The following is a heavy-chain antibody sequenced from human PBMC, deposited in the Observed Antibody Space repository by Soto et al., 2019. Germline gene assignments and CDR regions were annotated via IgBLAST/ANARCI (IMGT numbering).Heavy chain of an antibody. CDR3: ASPYTSSFACDI. CDR2: TIPIFGTP. D-gene: IGHD2-2*01. CDR1: GGTLSIYG. Sequence: QVQLVQSGAEVKKPGSSVKVSCKASGGTLSIYGSSWVRQAPGQGLEWMGGTIPIFGTPYYAQKFQGRVTITADKATRTAFMGLSSLRSEDTAVYYCASPYTSSFACDIWGQGTVVTVSS. V-gene: IGHV1-69*06. J-gene: IGHJ3*02.